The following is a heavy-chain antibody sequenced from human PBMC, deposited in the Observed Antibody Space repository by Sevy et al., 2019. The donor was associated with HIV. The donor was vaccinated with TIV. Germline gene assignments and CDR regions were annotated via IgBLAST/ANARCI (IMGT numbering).Heavy chain of an antibody. Sequence: GGSLRLSCAASGFTFSSYGMHWVRQAPGKGLEWVAVISYDGSNKYYADSVKGRFTISRDNSKNTVYLQMNSLRGEDTAVYYCAKGGYGDDLGGAFDIWGQGTMVTVSS. CDR1: GFTFSSYG. J-gene: IGHJ3*02. D-gene: IGHD4-17*01. V-gene: IGHV3-30*18. CDR2: ISYDGSNK. CDR3: AKGGYGDDLGGAFDI.